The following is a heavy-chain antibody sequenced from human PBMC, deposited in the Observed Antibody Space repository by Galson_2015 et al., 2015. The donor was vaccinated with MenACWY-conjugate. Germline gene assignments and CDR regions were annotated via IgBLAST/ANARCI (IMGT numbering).Heavy chain of an antibody. CDR1: GDSVSSNNAA. J-gene: IGHJ3*01. CDR2: TSYRSKWYN. V-gene: IGHV6-1*01. Sequence: CAISGDSVSSNNAAWTWIRQSPSRGLEWLGRTSYRSKWYNDYAFSLKSRITVNPDTSKNQFSLQLNSVTPEDTAVYYCARWGPSHTAYRPSTDQINDAFDVWGQGTMVTVSS. CDR3: ARWGPSHTAYRPSTDQINDAFDV. D-gene: IGHD2-21*01.